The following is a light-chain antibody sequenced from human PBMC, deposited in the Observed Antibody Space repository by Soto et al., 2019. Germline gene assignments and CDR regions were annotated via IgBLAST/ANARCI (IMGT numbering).Light chain of an antibody. J-gene: IGKJ2*02. V-gene: IGKV1-9*01. CDR2: GAS. CDR1: QGISNF. CDR3: HEHNSFACP. Sequence: IQLTQSPSSLSASVGDRVTISCRASQGISNFLAWYQQKPGKAPKLLIYGASTLQSGVPSRFSGSGSGTDFTLTISSLQPEDFATYYCHEHNSFACPFGQGTKVDIK.